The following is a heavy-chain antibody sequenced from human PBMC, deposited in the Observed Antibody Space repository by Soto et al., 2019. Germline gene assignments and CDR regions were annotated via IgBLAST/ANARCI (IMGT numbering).Heavy chain of an antibody. Sequence: GGSLSLSCAASGFTFSSHCMHWVRQAPGKGLEWVAVVWYDGNNKYYADSVKGRFTVSRDNSKNTMYLQMNSLRAEDTSVYFCARGNGGYYYYMDVWGKGPTVTVPS. CDR2: VWYDGNNK. CDR3: ARGNGGYYYYMDV. D-gene: IGHD3-10*01. V-gene: IGHV3-33*08. CDR1: GFTFSSHC. J-gene: IGHJ6*03.